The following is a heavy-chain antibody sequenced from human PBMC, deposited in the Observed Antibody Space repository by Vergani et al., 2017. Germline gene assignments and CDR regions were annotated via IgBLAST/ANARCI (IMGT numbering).Heavy chain of an antibody. V-gene: IGHV4-4*02. D-gene: IGHD2-2*01. Sequence: QVQLQESGPGLVKPSGTLSLTCAVSGGSIRSSNWWSWVRPPPGKGLEWIGEIYHSGSTNYNPSLKSRVTISVDKSKNQFSLKLSSVTAADTAVYYCAKNVVVPAAIRWSRRFDPWGQGTLVTVSS. J-gene: IGHJ5*02. CDR1: GGSIRSSNW. CDR3: AKNVVVPAAIRWSRRFDP. CDR2: IYHSGST.